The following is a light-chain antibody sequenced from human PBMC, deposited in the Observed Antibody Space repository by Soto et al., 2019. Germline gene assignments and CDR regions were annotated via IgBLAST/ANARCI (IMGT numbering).Light chain of an antibody. CDR3: QQSYSTPRT. CDR2: AAS. V-gene: IGKV1-39*01. Sequence: DIQMTQSPSSLSASVGDRVTITCRASQSISTYLNWYQQKVGKAPKLLIYAASSLQRGVPSRFSDSGSGTDFPLTISGLRPEDFATYSCQQSYSTPRTFGQGTKLEIK. CDR1: QSISTY. J-gene: IGKJ2*02.